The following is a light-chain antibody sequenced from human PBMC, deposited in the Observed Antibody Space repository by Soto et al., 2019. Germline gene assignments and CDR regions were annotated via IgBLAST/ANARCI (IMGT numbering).Light chain of an antibody. CDR3: QQYSTYTPRT. J-gene: IGKJ1*01. Sequence: DIQMTQPPSTLSASVGDRVTINCRASQSISIWLAWYQQKPGKAPKILIYKASSLESGVPSRFSGSGSGTEFTLTISSLQPDDFATYYCQQYSTYTPRTFGQGTKVDIK. V-gene: IGKV1-5*03. CDR1: QSISIW. CDR2: KAS.